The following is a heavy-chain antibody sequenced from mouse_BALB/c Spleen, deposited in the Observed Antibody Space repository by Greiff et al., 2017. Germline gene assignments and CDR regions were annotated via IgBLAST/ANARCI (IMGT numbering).Heavy chain of an antibody. V-gene: IGHV1-9*01. CDR3: ARGWRYDGCRFGY. Sequence: QVQLQQSGAELMKPGASVKISCKATGYTFSSYWIEWVKQRPGHGLEWIGEILPGSGSTNYNEKFKGKATFTADTSSNTAYMQLSSLTSEDSAVYYCARGWRYDGCRFGYWGQGTLVTVSA. CDR1: GYTFSSYW. J-gene: IGHJ3*01. CDR2: ILPGSGST. D-gene: IGHD2-14*01.